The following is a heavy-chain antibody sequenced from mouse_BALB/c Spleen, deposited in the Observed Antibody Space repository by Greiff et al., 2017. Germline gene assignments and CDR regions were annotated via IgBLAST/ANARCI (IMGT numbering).Heavy chain of an antibody. J-gene: IGHJ3*01. CDR2: IDPETGGT. D-gene: IGHD1-1*01. CDR1: GYTFTDYE. CDR3: TRLTVVAD. V-gene: IGHV1-15*01. Sequence: QVQLKQSGAELVRPGASVTLSCKASGYTFTDYEMHWVKQTPVHGLEWIGAIDPETGGTAYNQKFKGKATLTADKSSSTAYMELRSLTSEDSAVYYCTRLTVVADWGQGTLVTVSA.